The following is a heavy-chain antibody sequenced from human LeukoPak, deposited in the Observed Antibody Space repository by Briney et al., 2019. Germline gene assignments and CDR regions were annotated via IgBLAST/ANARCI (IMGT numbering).Heavy chain of an antibody. CDR2: IIGSGDST. Sequence: PGGSLRLSCAASGFTFSSDVMSWVRQAPGKGLEWVSGIIGSGDSTFYAYSVKGRFTISRDNSKNTVFLKMNSLGAEDTAVYYCAKDLRVAIAVSGPRGTFDSWGQGTLVTVSS. CDR3: AKDLRVAIAVSGPRGTFDS. CDR1: GFTFSSDV. J-gene: IGHJ4*02. V-gene: IGHV3-23*01. D-gene: IGHD6-19*01.